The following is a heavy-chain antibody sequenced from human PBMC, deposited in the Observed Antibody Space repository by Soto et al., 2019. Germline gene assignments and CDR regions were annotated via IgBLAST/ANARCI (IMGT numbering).Heavy chain of an antibody. Sequence: SSETLSLTCTVSGGSISSYYWSWIRQPPGKGLEWIGYIYYSGSTNYNPSLKSRVTISVGTSKNQFSLKLSSVTAADTAVYYCARGDYGGSFDYWGQGTLVTVSS. V-gene: IGHV4-59*01. CDR2: IYYSGST. D-gene: IGHD4-17*01. CDR1: GGSISSYY. J-gene: IGHJ4*02. CDR3: ARGDYGGSFDY.